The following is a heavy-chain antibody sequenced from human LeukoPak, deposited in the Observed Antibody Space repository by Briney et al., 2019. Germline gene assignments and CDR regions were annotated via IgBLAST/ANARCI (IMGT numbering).Heavy chain of an antibody. CDR1: GFTLSSYN. D-gene: IGHD2-21*02. Sequence: PGGPLRLTCVASGFTLSSYNMKWVRQAPGKRLEWVSSISWRSSDIEYADSVKGRFTISRDIDKKSLYLQMNSLRVEDTAVYYCARDQYNRRVTYDDAFDIWGQGTMVTVSS. V-gene: IGHV3-21*01. CDR3: ARDQYNRRVTYDDAFDI. CDR2: ISWRSSDI. J-gene: IGHJ3*02.